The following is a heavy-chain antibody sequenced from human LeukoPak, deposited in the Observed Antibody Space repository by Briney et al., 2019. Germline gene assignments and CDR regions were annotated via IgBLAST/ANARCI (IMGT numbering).Heavy chain of an antibody. CDR1: GFIFNNYI. D-gene: IGHD3-9*01. J-gene: IGHJ4*02. Sequence: PGGSLRLSCAVSGFIFNNYIMNWVRQAPGKGLEWVSSITGSGSFVYYADSVKGRFTISRDNAKNSLYMQMNSLRAEDTAVYYCARVPLLTAYFDYWGQGTLVTVSS. V-gene: IGHV3-21*04. CDR3: ARVPLLTAYFDY. CDR2: ITGSGSFV.